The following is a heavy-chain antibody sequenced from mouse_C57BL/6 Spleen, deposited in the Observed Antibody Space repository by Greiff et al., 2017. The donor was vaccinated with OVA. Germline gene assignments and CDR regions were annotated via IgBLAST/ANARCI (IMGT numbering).Heavy chain of an antibody. CDR2: IWWDDDK. V-gene: IGHV8-8*01. D-gene: IGHD4-1*01. Sequence: QVTLKESGPGILQPSQTLSLTCSFSGFSLSTYGMGVGWIRQPPGKGLEWLAHIWWDDDKYYNPALKSRLTISKDTSKNQVFLKIANVDTADTATYYCARSNWDYYAMDYWGQGTSVTVSS. J-gene: IGHJ4*01. CDR1: GFSLSTYGMG. CDR3: ARSNWDYYAMDY.